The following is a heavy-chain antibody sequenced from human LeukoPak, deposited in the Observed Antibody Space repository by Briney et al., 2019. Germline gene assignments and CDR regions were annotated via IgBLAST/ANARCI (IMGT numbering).Heavy chain of an antibody. V-gene: IGHV3-23*01. Sequence: GGSLRLSCAASGFTFSSYAMSWVRQAPGKGLEWVSAISGSGGSTYYADSVKGRFTISRDNSKNTLYLRMNSLRAEDTAVYYCAKDPIFGSVMTTVTSGYFDYWGQGTLVTVSS. CDR3: AKDPIFGSVMTTVTSGYFDY. CDR2: ISGSGGST. CDR1: GFTFSSYA. D-gene: IGHD4-17*01. J-gene: IGHJ4*02.